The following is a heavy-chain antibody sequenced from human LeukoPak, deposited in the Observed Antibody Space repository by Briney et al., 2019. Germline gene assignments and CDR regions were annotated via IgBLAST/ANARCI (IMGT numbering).Heavy chain of an antibody. CDR3: ARQDFGSGILPGY. J-gene: IGHJ4*02. CDR1: GASITNSLYY. Sequence: SETLTLSCTVSGASITNSLYYWGRIRQPPGKGLEWIAIVYYTGSTYYNPSLKSSVTIYIDTSKRHFSLKLSSVTAADMAVYYCARQDFGSGILPGYWGQGTLVTVSS. D-gene: IGHD3-10*01. V-gene: IGHV4-39*01. CDR2: VYYTGST.